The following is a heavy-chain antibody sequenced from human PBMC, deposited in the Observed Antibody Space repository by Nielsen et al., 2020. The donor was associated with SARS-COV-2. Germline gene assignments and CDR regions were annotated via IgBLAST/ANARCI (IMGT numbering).Heavy chain of an antibody. CDR1: GFTFSSYA. D-gene: IGHD3-10*01. J-gene: IGHJ5*02. CDR3: AKDYGSGSYENWFDP. Sequence: GESLKISCAASGFTFSSYAMHWVRQAPGKGLEWVAVISYDGSNKYYADSVKGRFTISRDNSKNTLYLQMNSLRAEDTAVYYCAKDYGSGSYENWFDPWGQGTLVTASS. CDR2: ISYDGSNK. V-gene: IGHV3-30-3*02.